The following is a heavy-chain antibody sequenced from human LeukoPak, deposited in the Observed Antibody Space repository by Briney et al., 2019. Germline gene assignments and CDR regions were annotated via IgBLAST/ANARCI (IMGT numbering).Heavy chain of an antibody. V-gene: IGHV5-51*01. CDR1: GYSFTSYW. CDR3: ARSPIMITFGGVIVPFDY. D-gene: IGHD3-16*02. J-gene: IGHJ4*02. CDR2: IYPGDSDT. Sequence: GESLKISCKGSGYSFTSYWIGWVRQMPGKGLEWMGIIYPGDSDTRYSPPFQGRVTISADKSISTAYLQWSSLKASDTAMYYCARSPIMITFGGVIVPFDYWGQGTLVTVSS.